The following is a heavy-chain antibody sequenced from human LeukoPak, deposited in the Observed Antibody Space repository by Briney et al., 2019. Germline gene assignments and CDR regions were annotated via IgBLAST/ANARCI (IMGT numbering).Heavy chain of an antibody. CDR3: ARPTYGSFDY. CDR2: IIPIFGTA. CDR1: GGTISNYA. J-gene: IGHJ4*02. D-gene: IGHD4-17*01. V-gene: IGHV1-69*06. Sequence: ASVKVSCKASGGTISNYAISWVRQAPGQGLEWMGGIIPIFGTANYAQKFRGRVTITADKSTSTAYMELRSLRSDDTAVYYCARPTYGSFDYWGQGTLVTVSS.